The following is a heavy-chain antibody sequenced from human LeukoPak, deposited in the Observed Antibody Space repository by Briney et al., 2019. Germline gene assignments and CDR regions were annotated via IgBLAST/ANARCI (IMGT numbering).Heavy chain of an antibody. CDR2: ISSSSSYI. CDR3: ARDRGVDTAMVNWFDP. Sequence: GSLRLSCAASGFTFSSYSMNWVRQTPGKGLEWVSFISSSSSYIYYADSVKGRFTISRDNAKNSLYLQMNSLRAEDTALYYCARDRGVDTAMVNWFDPWGQGTLVTVSS. CDR1: GFTFSSYS. D-gene: IGHD5-18*01. V-gene: IGHV3-21*04. J-gene: IGHJ5*02.